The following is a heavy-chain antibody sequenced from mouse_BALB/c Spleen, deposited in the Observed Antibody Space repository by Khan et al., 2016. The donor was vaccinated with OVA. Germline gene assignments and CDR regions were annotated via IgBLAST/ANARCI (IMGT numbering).Heavy chain of an antibody. J-gene: IGHJ3*01. V-gene: IGHV3-2*02. CDR1: GYSITSEFA. Sequence: EVQLVESGPGLVKPSQSLSLTCTVTGYSITSEFAWNWIRQFPGNKLEWMGYISYSGNTRYNPSLKSLISITRDTSRNPFFLQLNSVTTEDTATYYCARKDYYDYDPFPNWGQGTLVTVSA. CDR2: ISYSGNT. D-gene: IGHD2-4*01. CDR3: ARKDYYDYDPFPN.